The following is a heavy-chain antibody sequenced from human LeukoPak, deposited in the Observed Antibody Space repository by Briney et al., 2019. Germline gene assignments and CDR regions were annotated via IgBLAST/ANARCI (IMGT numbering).Heavy chain of an antibody. J-gene: IGHJ1*01. CDR3: ARTGYNYGTPLNN. D-gene: IGHD5-18*01. Sequence: GGSLRLSCAASGFTFSSYAMSWVRQAPGKGLEWVSGITYGDGSTYYADSLKGRFTISRDNSKNTLYLQMNSLGAEDTAVYYCARTGYNYGTPLNNWGQGTLVTVSS. CDR1: GFTFSSYA. CDR2: ITYGDGST. V-gene: IGHV3-23*01.